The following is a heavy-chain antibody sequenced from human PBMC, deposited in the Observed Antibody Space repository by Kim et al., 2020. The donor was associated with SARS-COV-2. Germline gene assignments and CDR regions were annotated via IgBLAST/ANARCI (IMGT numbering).Heavy chain of an antibody. CDR2: ISYDGSNK. CDR3: AKDDEQLVLDY. J-gene: IGHJ4*02. V-gene: IGHV3-30*18. D-gene: IGHD6-6*01. CDR1: GFTFSNYG. Sequence: GGSLRLSCAASGFTFSNYGMHWVRQAPGKGLEWVAVISYDGSNKYYADSVKGRFTISRDNSKNTLYLQMNSLRAEDTAVYYCAKDDEQLVLDYWGQGTL.